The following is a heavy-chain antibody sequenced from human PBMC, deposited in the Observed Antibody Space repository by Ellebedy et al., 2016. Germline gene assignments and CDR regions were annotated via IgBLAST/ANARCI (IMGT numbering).Heavy chain of an antibody. J-gene: IGHJ3*01. Sequence: GESLKISCAASGFTLNNYAMTWIRQAAGEGLEWVSAITGDTATTYYADSVKGRFTISRDNSKNTLYLQMNSLRAEDTAVYYCASPEVEYYYGSGNLWGQGTMVTVSS. CDR1: GFTLNNYA. V-gene: IGHV3-23*01. CDR3: ASPEVEYYYGSGNL. D-gene: IGHD3-10*01. CDR2: ITGDTATT.